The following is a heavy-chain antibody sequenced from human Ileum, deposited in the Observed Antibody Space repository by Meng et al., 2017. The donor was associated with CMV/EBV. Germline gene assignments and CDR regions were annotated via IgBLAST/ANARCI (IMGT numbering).Heavy chain of an antibody. J-gene: IGHJ4*02. V-gene: IGHV4-59*01. Sequence: GSLRLSCTVSGGSISSYYWSWIRQPPGKGLEWIGYIYYSGSTNYNPSLKSRVTISVDTSKNQFSLKRSSVTAADTAVYYCARGTGTFGYWGQGTLVTVSS. CDR1: GGSISSYY. CDR3: ARGTGTFGY. CDR2: IYYSGST. D-gene: IGHD1-7*01.